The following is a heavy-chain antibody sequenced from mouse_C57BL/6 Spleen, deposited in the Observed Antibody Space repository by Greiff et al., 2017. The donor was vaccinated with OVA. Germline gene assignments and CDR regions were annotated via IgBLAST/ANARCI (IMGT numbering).Heavy chain of an antibody. CDR2: IYPRSGNT. CDR1: GYTFTSYG. J-gene: IGHJ2*01. D-gene: IGHD3-2*02. CDR3: ARGQLRLQGFCDY. V-gene: IGHV1-81*01. Sequence: QVQLQQSGAELARPGASVKLSCKASGYTFTSYGISWVKQRTGKGLEWIGEIYPRSGNTYYNEKFKGKATLTADKSSSTSYMELRSLTSEDAAVYFCARGQLRLQGFCDYWGQGTTLTVSS.